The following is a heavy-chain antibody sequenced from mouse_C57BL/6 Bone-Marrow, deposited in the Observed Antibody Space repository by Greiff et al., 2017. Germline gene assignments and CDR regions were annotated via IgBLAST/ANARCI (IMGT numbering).Heavy chain of an antibody. CDR1: GYSFTDYN. CDR3: AYYYGSSFAWFAY. D-gene: IGHD1-1*01. J-gene: IGHJ3*01. Sequence: VQLQQSGPELVKPGASVKISCKASGYSFTDYNMNWVKQSNGKSLEWIGVINPNYGTTSYNQRFKGKATLTVDQSSSTAYMQLNSLTSEDSAVYYCAYYYGSSFAWFAYWGQGTLVTVSA. CDR2: INPNYGTT. V-gene: IGHV1-39*01.